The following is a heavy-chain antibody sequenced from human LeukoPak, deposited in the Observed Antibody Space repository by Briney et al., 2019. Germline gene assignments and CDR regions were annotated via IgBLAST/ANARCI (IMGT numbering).Heavy chain of an antibody. Sequence: SETLSPTCTISGSSITSVSHYWGWIRQPPGKGLEWIGDIYYTGSTYYSPSLRSRVTMSVHTSENQFSLRLNSATAVDTAVYYCARRWGNIVGVTYEYWGQGTLVTVSS. D-gene: IGHD3-16*01. V-gene: IGHV4-39*01. CDR2: IYYTGST. J-gene: IGHJ4*02. CDR3: ARRWGNIVGVTYEY. CDR1: GSSITSVSHY.